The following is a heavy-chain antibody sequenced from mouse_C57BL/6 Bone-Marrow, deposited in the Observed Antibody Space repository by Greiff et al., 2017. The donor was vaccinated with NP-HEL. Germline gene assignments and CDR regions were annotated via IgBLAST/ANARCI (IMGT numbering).Heavy chain of an antibody. D-gene: IGHD1-1*01. V-gene: IGHV2-9-1*01. CDR3: ARKGYGSSRSDWYFDV. CDR2: IWPGGGT. Sequence: QVQLKESGPGLVAPSQSLSITCTVSGFSLTSYAISWVRQPPGQGLEWLGVIWPGGGTNYNSALNSSLSISKDNSKSQVFLKMNRLQTDDTARYYCARKGYGSSRSDWYFDVWGTGTTVTVSS. J-gene: IGHJ1*03. CDR1: GFSLTSYA.